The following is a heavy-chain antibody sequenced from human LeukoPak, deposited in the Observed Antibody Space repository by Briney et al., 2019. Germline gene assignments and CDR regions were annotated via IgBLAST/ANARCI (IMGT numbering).Heavy chain of an antibody. Sequence: PGGSLRLSCAASGLTVSSNYMSWVRQAPGKGLESVSVIYSGGSTYYADSVKGRFTISRDNSKNTPYLQMNSLRAEDTAVYYCARVAYSSSWYGYYYMDVWGKGTTVTVSS. CDR3: ARVAYSSSWYGYYYMDV. V-gene: IGHV3-66*02. CDR1: GLTVSSNY. CDR2: IYSGGST. D-gene: IGHD6-13*01. J-gene: IGHJ6*03.